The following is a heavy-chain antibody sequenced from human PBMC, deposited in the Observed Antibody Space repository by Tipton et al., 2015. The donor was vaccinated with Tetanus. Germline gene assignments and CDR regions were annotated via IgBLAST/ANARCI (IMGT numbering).Heavy chain of an antibody. V-gene: IGHV3-7*01. CDR2: IKDDGSET. J-gene: IGHJ4*02. D-gene: IGHD1-26*01. Sequence: SLRLSCAASGFSFSTSWMSWLRQAPGKGLEWVANIKDDGSETYYVDPVKGRFTISRDNARNSLYLRINSLRVDDTADYYCARDPERGALNYWGQGTRVTVSS. CDR1: GFSFSTSW. CDR3: ARDPERGALNY.